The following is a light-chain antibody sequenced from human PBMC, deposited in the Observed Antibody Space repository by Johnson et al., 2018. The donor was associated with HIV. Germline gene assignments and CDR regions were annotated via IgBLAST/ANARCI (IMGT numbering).Light chain of an antibody. J-gene: IGLJ1*01. Sequence: QSMLTQPPSVSAAPGQKVTISCSGSSSNIGNNYISWYQQLPRTAPKLLIYDTYKRPSGIPDRFSASKSGTSATLGLTGLPTGDEADYYCGTWDSSLNAYVFGTGTKVTVL. CDR2: DTY. V-gene: IGLV1-51*01. CDR1: SSNIGNNY. CDR3: GTWDSSLNAYV.